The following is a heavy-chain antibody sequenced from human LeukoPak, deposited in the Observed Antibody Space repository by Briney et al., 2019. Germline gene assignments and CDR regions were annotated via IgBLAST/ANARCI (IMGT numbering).Heavy chain of an antibody. D-gene: IGHD3-9*01. J-gene: IGHJ3*02. CDR1: GGTFSNYA. CDR3: ARDRDYDVLTTYYFGAFDI. CDR2: ISPIFNTA. V-gene: IGHV1-69*06. Sequence: GASVKVSCKASGGTFSNYAINWVRQAPGQGLEWMGGISPIFNTANYAQKFQGRVTITADKFTNTAYLDLDSLRSDGTAVYYCARDRDYDVLTTYYFGAFDIWGQGTMVTVSS.